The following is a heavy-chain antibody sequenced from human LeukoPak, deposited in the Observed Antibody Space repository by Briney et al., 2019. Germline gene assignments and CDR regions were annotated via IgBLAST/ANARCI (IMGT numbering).Heavy chain of an antibody. V-gene: IGHV6-1*01. J-gene: IGHJ6*04. CDR2: TYYRSKWYN. Sequence: SQTLSLTCAISGDSVSSNSAAWNWIRQSPSRGLEWLGRTYYRSKWYNDYAVSVKSRITINPDTSKNQFSLQLNSVTPEDTAVYYCARGVSYDILTGYYYGMDVWGKGTTVTVSS. D-gene: IGHD3-9*01. CDR3: ARGVSYDILTGYYYGMDV. CDR1: GDSVSSNSAA.